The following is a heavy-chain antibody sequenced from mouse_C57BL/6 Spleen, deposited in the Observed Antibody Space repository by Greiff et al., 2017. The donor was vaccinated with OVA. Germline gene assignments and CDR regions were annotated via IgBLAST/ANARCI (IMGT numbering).Heavy chain of an antibody. Sequence: VKLQESGAELVRPGTSVKVSCKASGYAFTNYLIAWVKQRPGQGLEWIGVINPGSGGTNYNEKFKGKATLTADKSSSTAYMEHSGLTAEDSAVYVYARGRGDYWGQGTTLTVSS. J-gene: IGHJ2*01. V-gene: IGHV1-54*01. CDR3: ARGRGDY. CDR1: GYAFTNYL. CDR2: INPGSGGT.